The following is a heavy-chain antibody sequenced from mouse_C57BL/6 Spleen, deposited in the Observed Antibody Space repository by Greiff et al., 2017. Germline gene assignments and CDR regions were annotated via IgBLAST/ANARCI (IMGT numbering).Heavy chain of an antibody. CDR1: GYTFTSYW. CDR3: ELLLSPGYYFDY. Sequence: QVQLQQPGAELVKPGASVKLSCKASGYTFTSYWMHWVKQRPGQGLEWIGMIHPNSGSTNYNEKFKSKATLTVDKSSSTAYMQLSSLTSEDSAVYYCELLLSPGYYFDYWGQGTTLTVSS. J-gene: IGHJ2*01. V-gene: IGHV1-64*01. CDR2: IHPNSGST. D-gene: IGHD1-1*01.